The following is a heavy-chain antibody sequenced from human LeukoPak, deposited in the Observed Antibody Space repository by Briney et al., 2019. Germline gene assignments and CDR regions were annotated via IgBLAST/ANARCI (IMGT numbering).Heavy chain of an antibody. CDR3: ARGSGYGPWFDP. Sequence: GGSLRLSCAASGFTFSSYSMNWGRQAPGKGLEWVSSISSSSSYIYYADSVKGRFTISRDNAKNSLYLQMNSLRAEDTAVYYCARGSGYGPWFDPWGQGTLVTVSS. CDR1: GFTFSSYS. CDR2: ISSSSSYI. V-gene: IGHV3-21*01. J-gene: IGHJ5*02. D-gene: IGHD5-12*01.